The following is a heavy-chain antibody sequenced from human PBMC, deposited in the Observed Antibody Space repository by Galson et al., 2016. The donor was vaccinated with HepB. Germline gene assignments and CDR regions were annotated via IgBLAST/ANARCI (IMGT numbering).Heavy chain of an antibody. CDR1: GDSSSRYS. CDR3: ARTTVVTLFGVVIPYFFDP. J-gene: IGHJ5*02. D-gene: IGHD3-3*01. CDR2: IQFGGGS. V-gene: IGHV4-59*08. Sequence: SETLSLTCTVSGDSSSRYSWSWIRQPPGRTLEWIGQIQFGGGSNYNPSLQSRVTISEDTSNHQFSLKLSSVTAADTAVYFCARTTVVTLFGVVIPYFFDPWGQGTLVTVSP.